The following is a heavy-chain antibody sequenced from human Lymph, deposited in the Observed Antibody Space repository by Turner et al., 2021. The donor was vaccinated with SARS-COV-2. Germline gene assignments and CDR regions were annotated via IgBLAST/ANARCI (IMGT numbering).Heavy chain of an antibody. CDR3: AKEGLSGRRLQFVPYFAY. V-gene: IGHV3-43*02. D-gene: IGHD5-12*01. CDR2: ISGDGGST. J-gene: IGHJ4*02. CDR1: GFTFDDYA. Sequence: EVQLVESGGGVVQPGGSLSLSCAACGFTFDDYAMPWVRQAPGKGLEWVSLISGDGGSTYYADSVKGRFTISRDDSKNSLYLQINSLRTEDTALYYCAKEGLSGRRLQFVPYFAYWGQGTLVSVSS.